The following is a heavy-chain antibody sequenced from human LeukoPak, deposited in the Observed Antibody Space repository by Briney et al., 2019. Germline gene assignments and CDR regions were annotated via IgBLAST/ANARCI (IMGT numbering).Heavy chain of an antibody. D-gene: IGHD6-13*01. CDR3: ARASGSSWYGYFDY. CDR1: GGSISSGGYY. Sequence: SETLSLTCTVSGGSISSGGYYWSWIRQHPGTGLEWIGYIYYSGSTYYNPSLKSRVTISVDTSKNQFSLKLSSVTAADTAVYYCARASGSSWYGYFDYWGQGTLVTVSS. CDR2: IYYSGST. V-gene: IGHV4-31*03. J-gene: IGHJ4*02.